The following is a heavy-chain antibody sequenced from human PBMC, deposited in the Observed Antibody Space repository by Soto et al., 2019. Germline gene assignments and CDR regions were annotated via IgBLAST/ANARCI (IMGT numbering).Heavy chain of an antibody. CDR2: MNPNTGNT. V-gene: IGHV1-8*01. J-gene: IGHJ4*02. CDR3: ARGSSRYSDF. Sequence: GASVKVSCKAYGYTFIDFDINWVRQAAGQGLEWMGWMNPNTGNTAYAQKFQGRLTLTRDTSISAAYMDLSSLTSEDTAVYYCARGSSRYSDFWAQGTLVTVPS. D-gene: IGHD2-15*01. CDR1: GYTFIDFD.